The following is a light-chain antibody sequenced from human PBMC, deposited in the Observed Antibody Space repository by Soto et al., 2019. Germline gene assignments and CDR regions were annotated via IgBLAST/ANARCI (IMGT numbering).Light chain of an antibody. J-gene: IGKJ5*01. CDR2: DAS. CDR1: QSFRGL. Sequence: EVVLTQSPVTLSLSPGERATLSFRASQSFRGLLAWYQQKPGQAPRILIYDASSRATGIPDRFSGSGSGTDLKLKISRVEAEDVGVYYCMKRTHVPITFGQGTRLEIK. V-gene: IGKV3-11*01. CDR3: MKRTHVPIT.